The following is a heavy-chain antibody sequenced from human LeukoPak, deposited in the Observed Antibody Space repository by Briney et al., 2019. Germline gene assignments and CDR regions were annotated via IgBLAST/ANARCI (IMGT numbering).Heavy chain of an antibody. CDR2: IYYSGST. CDR1: GGSISSYY. V-gene: IGHV4-59*12. D-gene: IGHD3-22*01. J-gene: IGHJ4*02. CDR3: ARDYRYYDSSGYEY. Sequence: SETLSLTCTVSGGSISSYYWSWIRQPPGKGLEWIGYIYYSGSTNYNPSLKSRVTMSVDTSKNQFSLKLSSVTAADTAVYYCARDYRYYDSSGYEYWGQGTLVTVSS.